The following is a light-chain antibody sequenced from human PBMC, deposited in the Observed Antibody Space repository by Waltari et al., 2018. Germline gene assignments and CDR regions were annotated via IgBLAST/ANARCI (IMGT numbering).Light chain of an antibody. Sequence: EIVMTQSPATLSVSPGEGATLPCRASQSVGGSLAWYQQKPGQAPRLLIYGASTRATGIPARFSGSGSGTEFTLTISSLQSEDFAVYYCQQYINYYTFGQGTKLEIK. CDR1: QSVGGS. CDR3: QQYINYYT. J-gene: IGKJ2*01. CDR2: GAS. V-gene: IGKV3-15*01.